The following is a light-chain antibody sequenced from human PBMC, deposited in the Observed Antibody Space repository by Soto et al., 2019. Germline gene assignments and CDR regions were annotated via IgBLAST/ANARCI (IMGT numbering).Light chain of an antibody. Sequence: DIQMTQSPSSLSASVGDRVTITCQASQDISNYLNWYQQKPGKAPKLLIYDASILEAGVPPRFSGSGSGTDFTLLITRLQPEDVATYYCQHCDYLPIFGPGTKVDIK. CDR2: DAS. V-gene: IGKV1-33*01. J-gene: IGKJ3*01. CDR1: QDISNY. CDR3: QHCDYLPI.